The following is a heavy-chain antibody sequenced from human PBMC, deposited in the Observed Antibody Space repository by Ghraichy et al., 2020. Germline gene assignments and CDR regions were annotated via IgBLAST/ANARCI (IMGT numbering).Heavy chain of an antibody. CDR1: GFTFGSYW. D-gene: IGHD6-13*01. V-gene: IGHV3-7*01. CDR3: ARHSRIAVAFDY. CDR2: IKQGGSEK. Sequence: GGSLRLSCAASGFTFGSYWMSWVRQAPGKGLEWVANIKQGGSEKYYVDSVKGRFTISRDNAKNSLNLQMNSLRAEDTAVYYCARHSRIAVAFDYWGPVTLVTVSS. J-gene: IGHJ4*02.